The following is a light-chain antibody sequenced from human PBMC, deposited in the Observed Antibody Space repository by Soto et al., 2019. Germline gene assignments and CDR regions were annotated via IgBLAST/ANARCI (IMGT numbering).Light chain of an antibody. Sequence: QSVLTQPPSASGSPGQSVTISCTGTSSDVGFYDYVSWYQQHPGKAPKLIIYEVSYRPSGVPDRFSGSKSGNTASLTVSGLQAEDEADYYCNSYGGRNNYVFGTGTKVTVL. CDR1: SSDVGFYDY. J-gene: IGLJ1*01. V-gene: IGLV2-8*01. CDR2: EVS. CDR3: NSYGGRNNYV.